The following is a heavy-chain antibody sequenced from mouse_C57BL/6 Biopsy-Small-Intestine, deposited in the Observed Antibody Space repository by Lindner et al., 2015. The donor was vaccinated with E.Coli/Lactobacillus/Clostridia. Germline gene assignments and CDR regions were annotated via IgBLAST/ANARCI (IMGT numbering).Heavy chain of an antibody. CDR1: GYTFTSYD. Sequence: VQLQESGAELVKPGASVKLSCKASGYTFTSYDINWVKQRPGQGLEWIGWIYPRDGSTKYNEEFKGKATLTVDTSSSTAYMELHSLTSEDSAVYFCARGGLYYDYGYWYFDVWGTGTTVTVSS. V-gene: IGHV1-85*01. CDR3: ARGGLYYDYGYWYFDV. J-gene: IGHJ1*03. D-gene: IGHD2-4*01. CDR2: IYPRDGST.